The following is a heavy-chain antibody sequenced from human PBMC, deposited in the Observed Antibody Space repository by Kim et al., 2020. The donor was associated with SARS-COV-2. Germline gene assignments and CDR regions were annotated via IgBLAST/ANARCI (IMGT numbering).Heavy chain of an antibody. CDR3: ARDLYGGNWFDP. Sequence: SETLSRTCTVSGGSISSGDYYWSWIRQPPGKGLEWIGYIYYSGSTYYNPSLKSRVTISVDTSKNQFSLKLSSVTAADTAVYYCARDLYGGNWFDPWGQGTLVTVSS. CDR1: GGSISSGDYY. CDR2: IYYSGST. J-gene: IGHJ5*02. V-gene: IGHV4-30-4*01. D-gene: IGHD4-17*01.